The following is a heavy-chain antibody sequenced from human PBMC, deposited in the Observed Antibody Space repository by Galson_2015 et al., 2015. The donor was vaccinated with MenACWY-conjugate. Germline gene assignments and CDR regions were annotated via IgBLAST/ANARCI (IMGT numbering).Heavy chain of an antibody. V-gene: IGHV3-15*01. CDR2: IKCRTDGGTT. D-gene: IGHD2-15*01. CDR3: TRDRDVGGSRWWFDP. Sequence: SCATSGLTFSNVWMSWVRQAPGKGLEWVARIKCRTDGGTTDYATPVKGRFTILRDDSAKTLYLQMNSLKIEDTAMYFCTRDRDVGGSRWWFDPWGQGTLVTVSS. CDR1: GLTFSNVW. J-gene: IGHJ5*02.